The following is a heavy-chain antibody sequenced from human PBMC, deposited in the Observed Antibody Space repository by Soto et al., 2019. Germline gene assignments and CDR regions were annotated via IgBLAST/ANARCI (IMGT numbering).Heavy chain of an antibody. CDR3: ARGECVGGSYYSLAGSFYYYMDA. D-gene: IGHD2-15*01. J-gene: IGHJ6*03. CDR1: GFTFSNYW. V-gene: IGHV3-74*02. Sequence: EVQLVESGGGLVQPGGSLRLSCAASGFTFSNYWMYWVRQAPGKGLEWVSRINSDGSVASYADSVKGRLTISRDNVKNTLYLQMDSLRAEDTAVYYCARGECVGGSYYSLAGSFYYYMDACGKGTTVTVFS. CDR2: INSDGSVA.